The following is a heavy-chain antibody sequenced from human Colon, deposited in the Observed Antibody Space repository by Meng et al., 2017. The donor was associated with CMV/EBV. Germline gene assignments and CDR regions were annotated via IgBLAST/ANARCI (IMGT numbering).Heavy chain of an antibody. CDR1: RFSLGSPGVA. J-gene: IGHJ4*02. D-gene: IGHD2-21*01. CDR2: IYWDDDK. CDR3: SRRRTSIPFDY. V-gene: IGHV2-5*02. Sequence: QLAYKCSGPHRSKPHTTPTPTRPSSRFSLGSPGVALGLIRQPPGKAPEWVALIYWDDDKRYSPSLENRLTITKDTSKNQVVLTMTDMGPMDTATYFCSRRRTSIPFDYWGQGILVTVSS.